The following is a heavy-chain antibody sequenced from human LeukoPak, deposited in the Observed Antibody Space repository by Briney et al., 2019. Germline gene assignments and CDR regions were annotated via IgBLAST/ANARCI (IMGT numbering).Heavy chain of an antibody. CDR1: GGSISSSSYY. D-gene: IGHD3-3*01. V-gene: IGHV4-61*05. CDR3: ARHVTIFGVVGAFDI. Sequence: SETLSLTCTVSGGSISSSSYYWGWIRQPPGKGLEWIGYIYYSGSTNYNPSLKSRVTISVDTSKNQFSLKLSSVTAADTAVYYCARHVTIFGVVGAFDIWGQGTMVTVSS. CDR2: IYYSGST. J-gene: IGHJ3*02.